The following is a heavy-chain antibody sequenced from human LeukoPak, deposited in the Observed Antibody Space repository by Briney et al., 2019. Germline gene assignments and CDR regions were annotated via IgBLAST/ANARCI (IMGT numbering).Heavy chain of an antibody. J-gene: IGHJ6*03. CDR3: ARGTYGSRSYQYYYYYMGG. D-gene: IGHD3-10*01. CDR2: ISSSRSYI. Sequence: GGSLRLSCAASGFTFSSYSMNWVREAPGKGLECLSSISSSRSYIYYADSVKVRFTISRDNAKNSLYLQMNILRPEDTALYYCARGTYGSRSYQYYYYYMGGWGQGTTVTVSS. V-gene: IGHV3-21*01. CDR1: GFTFSSYS.